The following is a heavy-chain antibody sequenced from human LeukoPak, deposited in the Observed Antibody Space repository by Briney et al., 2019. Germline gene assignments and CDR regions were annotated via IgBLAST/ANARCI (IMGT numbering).Heavy chain of an antibody. CDR1: GYALSNHA. CDR2: IIPIFGTA. V-gene: IGHV1-69*13. D-gene: IGHD3-10*01. J-gene: IGHJ6*02. Sequence: GASVKVSCKGSGYALSNHAFSWVRQAPGQGLEWMGGIIPIFGTANYAQKFQGRVTITADESTSTAYMELSSLRSEDTAVYYCARVPRTMVRGPYGMDVWGQGTTVTVSS. CDR3: ARVPRTMVRGPYGMDV.